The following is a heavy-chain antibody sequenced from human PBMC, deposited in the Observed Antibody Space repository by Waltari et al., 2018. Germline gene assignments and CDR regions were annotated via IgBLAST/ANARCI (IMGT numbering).Heavy chain of an antibody. CDR1: GFTFSSYE. V-gene: IGHV3-48*03. CDR3: ARDPGWYYFDY. D-gene: IGHD6-19*01. Sequence: EVQLVESGGGLVQPGGSLRLSCSASGFTFSSYERNWVRQAPGKGLEWVSYISSSGSTIYYADSVKGRFTISRDNAKNSLYLQMNSLRAEDTAVYYCARDPGWYYFDYWGQGTLVTVSS. J-gene: IGHJ4*02. CDR2: ISSSGSTI.